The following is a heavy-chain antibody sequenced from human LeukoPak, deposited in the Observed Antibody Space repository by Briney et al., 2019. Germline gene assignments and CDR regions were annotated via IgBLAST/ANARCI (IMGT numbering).Heavy chain of an antibody. CDR3: AVVGAIYDSSGYPQTNE. Sequence: GGSLRLSCEASGFTFSRYSMNWVRQAPGKGVEWVSSISSSMALYYADSVKGRFSISRDNAKNSLYLHMNSLRTEDTALYYCAVVGAIYDSSGYPQTNEWGQGTLVTVSS. J-gene: IGHJ4*02. V-gene: IGHV3-21*01. CDR1: GFTFSRYS. CDR2: ISSSMAL. D-gene: IGHD3-22*01.